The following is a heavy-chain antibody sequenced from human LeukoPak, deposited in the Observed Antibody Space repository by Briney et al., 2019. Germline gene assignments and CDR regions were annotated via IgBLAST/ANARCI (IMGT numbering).Heavy chain of an antibody. CDR1: GFTFINAW. Sequence: GGSLRLSCAASGFTFINAWMSWVRQAPGKGLEWVADIKQDGGETYYADFVRGRFTISRDNGKNSLYLQMNSLRVEDTAVYFCARDSTGWQADSFDIWGQGTKVTVSA. CDR3: ARDSTGWQADSFDI. CDR2: IKQDGGET. V-gene: IGHV3-7*01. J-gene: IGHJ3*02. D-gene: IGHD2-8*02.